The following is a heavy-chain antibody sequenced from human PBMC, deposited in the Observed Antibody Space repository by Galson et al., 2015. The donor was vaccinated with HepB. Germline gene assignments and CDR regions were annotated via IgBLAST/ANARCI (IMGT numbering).Heavy chain of an antibody. D-gene: IGHD3-16*01. Sequence: CAISGDSVSSHYAAWSWIRQSPSRGLEWLGRTYYRSRWYNDYAVSVKSRITIHPDTSKNQFSLQLNSVTPEDTAVYYCARIGYYYMDVWGKGTTVTVSS. CDR2: TYYRSRWYN. V-gene: IGHV6-1*01. CDR1: GDSVSSHYAA. J-gene: IGHJ6*03. CDR3: ARIGYYYMDV.